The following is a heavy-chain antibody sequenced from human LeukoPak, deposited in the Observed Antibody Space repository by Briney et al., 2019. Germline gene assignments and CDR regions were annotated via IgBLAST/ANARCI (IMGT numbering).Heavy chain of an antibody. J-gene: IGHJ6*03. CDR2: IYYSGST. CDR3: ARVAAGYYYYYYYMDV. Sequence: SETLSLTCTVPGGSISSSSYYWGWIRQPPGKGLGWIGSIYYSGSTYYNPSLKSRVTISVDTSKNQFSLKLSSVTAADTAVYYCARVAAGYYYYYYYMDVWGKGTTVTVSS. V-gene: IGHV4-39*07. D-gene: IGHD3-9*01. CDR1: GGSISSSSYY.